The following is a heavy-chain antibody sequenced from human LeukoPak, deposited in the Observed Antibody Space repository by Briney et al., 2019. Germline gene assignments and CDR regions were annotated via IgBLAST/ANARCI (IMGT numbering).Heavy chain of an antibody. Sequence: KPSETLSLTCTVSGGSISSYYWNWVRQPPGKGLEWVGYIYYSGSTNYNPSLKSRVTISVDKSKNQFSLKLSSVTAADTAVYYCAKVDPDSSSTLEVFDYWGQGTLVTVSS. CDR2: IYYSGST. V-gene: IGHV4-59*01. J-gene: IGHJ4*02. CDR3: AKVDPDSSSTLEVFDY. CDR1: GGSISSYY. D-gene: IGHD6-6*01.